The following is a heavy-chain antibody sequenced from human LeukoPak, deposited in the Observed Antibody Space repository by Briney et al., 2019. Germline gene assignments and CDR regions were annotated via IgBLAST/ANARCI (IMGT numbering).Heavy chain of an antibody. CDR1: GFTFSSYG. CDR2: ISYDGSNK. CDR3: AKGRPGIAAAGSRGYFDY. D-gene: IGHD6-13*01. J-gene: IGHJ4*03. Sequence: PGGSLRLSCAASGFTFSSYGMHWVRQAPGKGLEWVAVISYDGSNKYYADSVKGRFTISRDNSKNTLYLQMNSLRAEDTAVYYCAKGRPGIAAAGSRGYFDYWGQGTMVTVSS. V-gene: IGHV3-30*18.